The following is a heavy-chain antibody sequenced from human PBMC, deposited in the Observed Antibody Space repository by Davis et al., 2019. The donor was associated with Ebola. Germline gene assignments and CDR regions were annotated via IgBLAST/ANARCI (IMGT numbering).Heavy chain of an antibody. CDR2: IIPILGIA. CDR1: GGTFSSYA. D-gene: IGHD3-10*01. CDR3: ARDRAVNWFDP. Sequence: SVKVSCKASGGTFSSYAISWVRQAPGQGLEWMGRIIPILGIANYAQKLQGRVTMTTDTSTSTAYMELRSLRSDDTAVYYCARDRAVNWFDPWGQGTLVTVSS. J-gene: IGHJ5*02. V-gene: IGHV1-69*04.